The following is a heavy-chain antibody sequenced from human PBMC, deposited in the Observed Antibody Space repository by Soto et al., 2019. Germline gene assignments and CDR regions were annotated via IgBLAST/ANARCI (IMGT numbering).Heavy chain of an antibody. V-gene: IGHV4-31*03. J-gene: IGHJ4*02. CDR1: GGSISSGGYY. CDR2: IYYSGST. D-gene: IGHD3-9*01. CDR3: ARATPRYYDILTGYLAPYFDY. Sequence: SETLSLTCTVSGGSISSGGYYWSWIRQHPGKGLEWIGYIYYSGSTYYNPSLKSRVTISVDTSKNQFSLKLSSVTAADTAVYYCARATPRYYDILTGYLAPYFDYWGQGTLVTVS.